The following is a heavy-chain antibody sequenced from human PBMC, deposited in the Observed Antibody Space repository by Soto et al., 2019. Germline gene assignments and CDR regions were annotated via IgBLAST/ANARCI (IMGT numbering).Heavy chain of an antibody. CDR1: GGSISSSSYY. D-gene: IGHD6-19*01. Sequence: SETLSLTCTVSGGSISSSSYYWGWIRQPPGKGLEWIGSIYYSGSTNYNPSLKSRVTISVDTSKNQFSLKLSSVTAADTAVYYCARVTPQWHYFDYWGQGTLVTVSS. J-gene: IGHJ4*02. V-gene: IGHV4-39*07. CDR3: ARVTPQWHYFDY. CDR2: IYYSGST.